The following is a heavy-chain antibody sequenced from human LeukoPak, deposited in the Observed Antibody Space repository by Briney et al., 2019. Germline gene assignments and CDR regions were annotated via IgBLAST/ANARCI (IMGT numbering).Heavy chain of an antibody. CDR2: IIPIFGTA. V-gene: IGHV1-69*13. Sequence: ASVKVSCKASGGTFSSYAISWVRQAPGQGLEWMGGIIPIFGTANYAQKFQGRVTITADESTSTAYMELSSLRSEDTAVYYCASHHYYGSGSPGPDYWGQGTLVTVSS. D-gene: IGHD3-10*01. CDR3: ASHHYYGSGSPGPDY. J-gene: IGHJ4*02. CDR1: GGTFSSYA.